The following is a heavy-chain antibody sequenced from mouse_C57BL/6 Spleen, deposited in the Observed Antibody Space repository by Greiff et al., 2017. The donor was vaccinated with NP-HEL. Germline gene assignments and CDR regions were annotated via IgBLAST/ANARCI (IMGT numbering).Heavy chain of an antibody. CDR1: GYSFTGYY. V-gene: IGHV1-42*01. D-gene: IGHD1-1*01. CDR3: AGYYYGSSWYFDV. CDR2: INPSTGGT. J-gene: IGHJ1*03. Sequence: EVKLQESGPELVKPGASVKISCKASGYSFTGYYMNWVKQSPEKSLEWIGEINPSTGGTTYNQKFKAKATLTVDKSSSTAYMQLKSLTSEDSAVYYCAGYYYGSSWYFDVWGKGTTVTVSS.